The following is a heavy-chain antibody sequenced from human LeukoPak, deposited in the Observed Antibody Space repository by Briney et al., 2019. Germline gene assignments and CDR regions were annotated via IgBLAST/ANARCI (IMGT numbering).Heavy chain of an antibody. J-gene: IGHJ4*02. CDR2: IYYSGST. V-gene: IGHV4-61*08. D-gene: IGHD1-26*01. CDR1: GGSISSSDSY. CDR3: ARDRWEFDY. Sequence: SETLSLTCIVSGGSISSSDSYWDWIRQPPGKGLEWIGYIYYSGSTNYNPSLKSRVTISVDTSKNQFSLKLSSVTAADTAVYYCARDRWEFDYWGQGTLVTVSS.